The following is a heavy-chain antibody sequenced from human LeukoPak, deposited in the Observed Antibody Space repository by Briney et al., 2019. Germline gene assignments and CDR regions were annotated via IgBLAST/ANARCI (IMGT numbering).Heavy chain of an antibody. CDR1: GFTFSSYS. CDR3: ARDLGYSYGNDY. V-gene: IGHV3-48*04. D-gene: IGHD5-18*01. J-gene: IGHJ4*02. CDR2: ISSSGSTI. Sequence: GGSLRLSCAASGFTFSSYSMNWIRQAPGKGLEWVSYISSSGSTIYYADSVKGRFTISRDNAKNSLYLQMNSLRAEDTAVYYCARDLGYSYGNDYWGQGTLVTVSS.